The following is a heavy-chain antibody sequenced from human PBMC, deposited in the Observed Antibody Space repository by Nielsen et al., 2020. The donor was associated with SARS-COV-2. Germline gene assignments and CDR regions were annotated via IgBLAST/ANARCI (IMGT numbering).Heavy chain of an antibody. J-gene: IGHJ4*02. CDR3: ARGVETDAVMVEH. CDR1: GFTFSRYT. V-gene: IGHV3-30*04. D-gene: IGHD5-18*01. CDR2: ISYDGSHK. Sequence: GGSLRLSCVGSGFTFSRYTMHWVRQAPGKVLEWVAAISYDGSHKYYADSVRGRFTISRDNSKDTLFLQMNGLRRDDTSVYYCARGVETDAVMVEHWGQGNLVAVSS.